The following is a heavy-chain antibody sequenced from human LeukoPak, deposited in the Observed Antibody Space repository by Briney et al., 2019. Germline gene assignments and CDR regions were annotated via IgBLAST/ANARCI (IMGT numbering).Heavy chain of an antibody. V-gene: IGHV3-74*01. CDR2: INSDGYST. J-gene: IGHJ4*02. Sequence: GGSPRLFCAASGFTLSSFWMQWVCQVPGKGLVCISRINSDGYSTTYADSVKGRFTISRDKAKNTLYLEMNSLRAEDTAMYYCARQAIAAGTVCYFDIWGQGTLVTVAS. CDR3: ARQAIAAGTVCYFDI. CDR1: GFTLSSFW. D-gene: IGHD6-13*01.